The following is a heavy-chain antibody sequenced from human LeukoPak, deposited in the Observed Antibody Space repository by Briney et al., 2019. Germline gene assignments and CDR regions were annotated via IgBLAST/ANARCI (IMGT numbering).Heavy chain of an antibody. CDR1: GFTFSSYS. J-gene: IGHJ3*02. Sequence: PGGSLRLSCATSGFTFSSYSMDWVRQAPGKGLEWVSSISSSSGYIYYADSVKGRFTISRDNAKSSVYLLMNSLKAEDTAVYYCTREGPNDAFDIWGQGTTVTVSS. CDR2: ISSSSGYI. CDR3: TREGPNDAFDI. V-gene: IGHV3-21*01.